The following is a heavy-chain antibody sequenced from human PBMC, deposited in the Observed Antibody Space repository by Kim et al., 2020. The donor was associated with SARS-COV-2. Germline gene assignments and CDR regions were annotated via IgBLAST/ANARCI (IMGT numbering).Heavy chain of an antibody. CDR3: ARACYDGPQAIAY. Sequence: SETLSLTCAVYGGSFSGYYWSWIRQPPGKGLEWIGEINHSGSTNYNPSLKSRVTISVDTSKNQFSLKLSSVTAADTAVYYCARACYDGPQAIAYWGQGT. D-gene: IGHD2-2*01. V-gene: IGHV4-34*01. CDR2: INHSGST. CDR1: GGSFSGYY. J-gene: IGHJ4*02.